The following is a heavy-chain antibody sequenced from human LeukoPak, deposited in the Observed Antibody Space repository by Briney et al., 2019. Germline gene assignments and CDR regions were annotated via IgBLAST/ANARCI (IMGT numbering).Heavy chain of an antibody. V-gene: IGHV1-2*02. CDR3: AREPIAAAGRAQVN. J-gene: IGHJ4*02. CDR1: GYTFNNYY. D-gene: IGHD6-13*01. CDR2: INPKSGAT. Sequence: ASVKVSCKASGYTFNNYYMHWVRQAPGQGLEWMGWINPKSGATNYAQKFQGRVTMTRDTSISTAYMELRRLRSDDTAVYYCAREPIAAAGRAQVNWGQGTLVTVSS.